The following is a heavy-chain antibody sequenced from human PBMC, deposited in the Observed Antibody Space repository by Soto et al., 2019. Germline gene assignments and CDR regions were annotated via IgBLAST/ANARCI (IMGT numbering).Heavy chain of an antibody. CDR3: ARLTAVVPPVITYHYFDL. Sequence: QVQLQESGPGLLKPSETLSLTCTVSGGSISDQFWSWVRQPPGKGLEWIAYIHDSGTTNYNPSLKSRVTISVDTSKNQFSLKLSSVTAADPAVYYCARLTAVVPPVITYHYFDLWGRGTLVTVSS. CDR1: GGSISDQF. D-gene: IGHD2-2*02. CDR2: IHDSGTT. J-gene: IGHJ2*01. V-gene: IGHV4-59*11.